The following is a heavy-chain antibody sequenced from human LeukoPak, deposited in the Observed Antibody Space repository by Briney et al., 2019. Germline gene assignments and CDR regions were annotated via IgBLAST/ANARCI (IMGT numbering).Heavy chain of an antibody. D-gene: IGHD3-10*01. CDR3: ARGPQNSYGSGTYYDGVFDN. CDR2: VNGNGRST. V-gene: IGHV3-74*01. CDR1: GFTFSTYW. J-gene: IGHJ4*02. Sequence: TGGSLRLTCAASGFTFSTYWMHWVRQAPGKGLVWVSRVNGNGRSTNYADSVKGRFTISRDTAKNTLYLQMNSLRAEDTAVYFCARGPQNSYGSGTYYDGVFDNWGQGTLVTVAS.